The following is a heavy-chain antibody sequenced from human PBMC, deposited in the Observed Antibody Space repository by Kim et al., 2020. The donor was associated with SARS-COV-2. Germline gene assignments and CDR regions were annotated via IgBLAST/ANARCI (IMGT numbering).Heavy chain of an antibody. V-gene: IGHV4-39*07. Sequence: SETLSLTCAVSGGSISSTSNYWGWIRQPPGKGLEWIGSTYSTGSTYYNPSLKSRVTISVDTSKNELSLKLSSVTAADTAVYYCGRFGELYDMDVWGQGTT. D-gene: IGHD3-10*01. J-gene: IGHJ6*02. CDR1: GGSISSTSNY. CDR3: GRFGELYDMDV. CDR2: TYSTGST.